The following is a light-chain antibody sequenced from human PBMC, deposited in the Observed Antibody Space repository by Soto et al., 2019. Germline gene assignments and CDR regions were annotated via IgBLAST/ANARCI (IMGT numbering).Light chain of an antibody. CDR3: QQLYSLPFT. CDR2: EAS. CDR1: QGISTY. J-gene: IGKJ5*01. Sequence: DIQSTKSPSTLSASVGARVTITCRASQGISTYLAWYQQKPGKAPKLMIYEASTLQSGVPSRFSGSGSGTEFTLTISSLLPEDFAAYHCQQLYSLPFTFGQGTRLEIK. V-gene: IGKV1-9*01.